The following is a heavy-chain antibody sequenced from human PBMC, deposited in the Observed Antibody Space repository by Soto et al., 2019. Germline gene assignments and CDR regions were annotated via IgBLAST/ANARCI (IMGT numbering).Heavy chain of an antibody. J-gene: IGHJ4*02. CDR3: TTGGKHDVDGIDY. Sequence: EVQLVESGGGLVKPGGSLRLSCAASGFTFSNAWMNWVRQAPGQGLEWVGRIKSKTDGGTTDYAAPVKGRFTISRDDSKNTLYLQMNSLKTEDTAVYYCTTGGKHDVDGIDYWGQGTLVTVSS. CDR2: IKSKTDGGTT. D-gene: IGHD1-1*01. CDR1: GFTFSNAW. V-gene: IGHV3-15*07.